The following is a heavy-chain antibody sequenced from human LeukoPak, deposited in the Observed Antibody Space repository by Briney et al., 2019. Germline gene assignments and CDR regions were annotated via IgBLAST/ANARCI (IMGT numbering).Heavy chain of an antibody. CDR1: GYTFTGYY. CDR2: INPNSGGT. J-gene: IGHJ6*03. V-gene: IGHV1-2*02. Sequence: ASVKVSCKASGYTFTGYYMHWVRQAPGQGLEWMVWINPNSGGTNYAQKFQGRVTMTRDTSISTAYMELSRLRSDDTAVYYCGRNPTYYDILTGYPGSYYYYMDVWGKGTTVTVSS. CDR3: GRNPTYYDILTGYPGSYYYYMDV. D-gene: IGHD3-9*01.